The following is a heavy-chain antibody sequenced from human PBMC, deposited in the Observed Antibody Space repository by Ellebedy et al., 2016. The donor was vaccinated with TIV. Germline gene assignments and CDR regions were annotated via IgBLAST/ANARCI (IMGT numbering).Heavy chain of an antibody. Sequence: ASVKVSXXASGYTFTSYGISWVRQAPGQGLEWMGWISAYNGNTNYAQKLQGRVTMTTDTSTSTAYMELRSLRSDDTAVYYCARGALQGFLEWLLYYHAFDIWGQGTMVTVSS. D-gene: IGHD3-3*01. CDR1: GYTFTSYG. CDR3: ARGALQGFLEWLLYYHAFDI. V-gene: IGHV1-18*01. J-gene: IGHJ3*02. CDR2: ISAYNGNT.